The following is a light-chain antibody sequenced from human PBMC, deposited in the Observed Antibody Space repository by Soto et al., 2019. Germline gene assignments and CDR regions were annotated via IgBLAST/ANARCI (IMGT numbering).Light chain of an antibody. CDR2: GAS. Sequence: EIVLTQSPGTLSLSPGERATLSCREGLSRSNRYLAWYQQKPGQAPRVLIYGASSRATGIPDRFSGSGSGTDFTLTISGLEPEDSAVYYCPQYGSSPWTFGLGTKVEI. CDR1: LSRSNRY. V-gene: IGKV3-20*01. J-gene: IGKJ1*01. CDR3: PQYGSSPWT.